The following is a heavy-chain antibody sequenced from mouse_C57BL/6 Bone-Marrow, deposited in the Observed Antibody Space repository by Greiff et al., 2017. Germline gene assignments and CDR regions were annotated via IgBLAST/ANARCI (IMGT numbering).Heavy chain of an antibody. CDR1: GYTFTNYW. J-gene: IGHJ4*01. V-gene: IGHV1-64*01. CDR3: ARSYDYDDYTMDY. D-gene: IGHD2-4*01. Sequence: QVQLQQPGAELVKPGASVKLSCKASGYTFTNYWMHWVKQRPGQGLEWIGMMHPNGGSPDYNEKFKSEATLSVDNSSRTAYMELSSLTSEDSTGYYCARSYDYDDYTMDYWGQGTSVTVSS. CDR2: MHPNGGSP.